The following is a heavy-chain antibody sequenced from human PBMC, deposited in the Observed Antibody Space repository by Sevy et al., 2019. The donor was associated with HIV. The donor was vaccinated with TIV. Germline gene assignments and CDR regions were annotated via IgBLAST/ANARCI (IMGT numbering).Heavy chain of an antibody. CDR1: GFTFSNAW. Sequence: GGCLRLSCAASGFTFSNAWMSCVRQAPGKGLEWVGRIKSKTDGGTTDYAAPVKGRFTISRDDSKNTLYLQMNSLKTEDTAVYYCTTGELGYCSSTSCYTVYYYYGMDVWGQGTTVTVSS. D-gene: IGHD2-2*02. CDR3: TTGELGYCSSTSCYTVYYYYGMDV. J-gene: IGHJ6*02. V-gene: IGHV3-15*01. CDR2: IKSKTDGGTT.